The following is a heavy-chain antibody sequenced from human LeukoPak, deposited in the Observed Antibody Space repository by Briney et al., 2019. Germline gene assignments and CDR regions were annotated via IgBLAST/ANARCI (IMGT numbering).Heavy chain of an antibody. V-gene: IGHV1-2*02. CDR3: ARARVRGVIKRNYYMDV. D-gene: IGHD3-10*01. CDR1: GYTFTGYY. Sequence: VSVKVSCKASGYTFTGYYMHWVRQAPGQGLEWMGWISAYNGNTNYAQKFQGRVTMTRNTSISTAYMELSSLRSEDTAVYYCARARVRGVIKRNYYMDVWGKGTTVTISS. J-gene: IGHJ6*03. CDR2: ISAYNGNT.